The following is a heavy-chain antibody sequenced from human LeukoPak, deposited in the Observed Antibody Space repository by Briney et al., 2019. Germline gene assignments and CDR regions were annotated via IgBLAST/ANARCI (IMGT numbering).Heavy chain of an antibody. D-gene: IGHD6-19*01. CDR1: GGSFSGYC. CDR2: INHSGST. V-gene: IGHV4-34*01. CDR3: ARGGQWLVLTAYFDY. J-gene: IGHJ4*02. Sequence: SETLSLTCAVYGGSFSGYCWSWIRQPPGKGLEWIREINHSGSTNYNPSLKSRVTISVDTSENQFSLKLSSVTAADTAVYYCARGGQWLVLTAYFDYWGQGTLVTVSS.